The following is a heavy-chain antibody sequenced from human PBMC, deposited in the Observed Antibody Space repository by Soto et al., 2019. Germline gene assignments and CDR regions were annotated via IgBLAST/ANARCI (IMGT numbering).Heavy chain of an antibody. CDR2: IWYDGSNK. J-gene: IGHJ4*02. D-gene: IGHD3-22*01. V-gene: IGHV3-33*01. Sequence: QVQLVESGGGVVQPGRSLRLSCAASGFTFSSYGMHWVRQAPGKGLEWVAVIWYDGSNKYYADSVKGRFTISRDNSKNTLYLQMNSLRAEDTAVYYCARDGDYDSSGYYYGGYFDYWGQGTLVTVSS. CDR3: ARDGDYDSSGYYYGGYFDY. CDR1: GFTFSSYG.